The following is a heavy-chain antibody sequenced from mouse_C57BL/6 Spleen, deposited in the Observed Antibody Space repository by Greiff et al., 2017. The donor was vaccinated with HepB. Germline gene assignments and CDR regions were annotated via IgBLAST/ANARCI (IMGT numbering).Heavy chain of an antibody. D-gene: IGHD1-1*01. Sequence: EVQVVESGPGLVKPSQSLSLTCSVTGYSITSGYYWNWIRQFPGNKLEWMGYISYDGSNNYNPSLKNRISITRDTSKNQFFLKLNSVTTEDTATYYCAREEGLYYYGSSHHWYFDVWGTGTTVTVSS. V-gene: IGHV3-6*01. CDR3: AREEGLYYYGSSHHWYFDV. CDR1: GYSITSGYY. CDR2: ISYDGSN. J-gene: IGHJ1*03.